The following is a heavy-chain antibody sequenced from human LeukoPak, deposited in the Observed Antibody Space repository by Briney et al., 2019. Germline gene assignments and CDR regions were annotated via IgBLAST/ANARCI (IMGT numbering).Heavy chain of an antibody. D-gene: IGHD6-13*01. CDR1: GGSFSGYY. CDR2: INHSGST. CDR3: ACIAAAGTPIVDY. V-gene: IGHV4-34*01. J-gene: IGHJ4*02. Sequence: SGTLSLTCAVYGGSFSGYYWSWIRQPPGKGLEWIGEINHSGSTNYNPSLKSRVTISVDTSKNQFSLKLSSVTAADTAVYYCACIAAAGTPIVDYWGQGTLVTVSS.